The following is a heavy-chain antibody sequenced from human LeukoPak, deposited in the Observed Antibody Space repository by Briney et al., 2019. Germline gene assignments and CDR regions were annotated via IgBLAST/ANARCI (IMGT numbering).Heavy chain of an antibody. V-gene: IGHV3-23*01. CDR1: GFTFSSYA. Sequence: GGSLRLSCAASGFTFSSYAMSWVRQAPGKGLQWVSAISGSGGSTYYADSVKGRFTISRDNSKNTLYLQMNSLRAEDTAVYYCAKFMGGATRLPSAFDIWGQGTMVTVSS. D-gene: IGHD1-26*01. CDR3: AKFMGGATRLPSAFDI. CDR2: ISGSGGST. J-gene: IGHJ3*02.